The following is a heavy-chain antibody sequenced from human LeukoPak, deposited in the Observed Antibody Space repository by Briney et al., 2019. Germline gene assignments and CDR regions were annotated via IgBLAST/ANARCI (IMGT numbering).Heavy chain of an antibody. D-gene: IGHD2-2*01. CDR3: ARYPPDCSNTNCRPGDWFDP. Sequence: GASVKVSCKASGYTFTGYYMHWVRQAPGQGLEWMGWINPNSGGTNYAQKFQGRVTMTRDTSISTAYMELSRLRSDDTAVYYCARYPPDCSNTNCRPGDWFDPWGQGTLVTVSS. CDR2: INPNSGGT. CDR1: GYTFTGYY. J-gene: IGHJ5*02. V-gene: IGHV1-2*02.